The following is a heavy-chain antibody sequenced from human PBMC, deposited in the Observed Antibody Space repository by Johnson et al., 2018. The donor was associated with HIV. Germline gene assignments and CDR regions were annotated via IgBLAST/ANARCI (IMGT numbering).Heavy chain of an antibody. CDR3: ARGSSGSFDL. V-gene: IGHV3-NL1*01. J-gene: IGHJ3*01. CDR2: IYTGSDST. CDR1: GFTFSSYG. Sequence: VQLVESGGGVVQPGGSLRLSCAASGFTFSSYGMHWVRQAPGKGLEWVSVIYTGSDSTSYTDSVKDRFTISRDSSKNAVYLQMSSLRAEDTALYYCARGSSGSFDLWGRGTMVTVSS. D-gene: IGHD6-6*01.